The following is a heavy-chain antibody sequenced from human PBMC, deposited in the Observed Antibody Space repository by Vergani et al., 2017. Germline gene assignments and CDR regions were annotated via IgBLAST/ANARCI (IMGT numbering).Heavy chain of an antibody. J-gene: IGHJ6*02. V-gene: IGHV4-61*02. CDR1: GGSISSDSSY. CDR3: ARVGSTNTVVSPGGNYYYYGMDV. Sequence: QVQLQESGPGLVKPSQTLSLTCTVSGGSISSDSSYWNWIRQPAGKGLEWIGRIYITGSTNYHPSHKSRVTISVDTSKNQFSLKLSSVTAADTAVNYCARVGSTNTVVSPGGNYYYYGMDVWGQGTMVTVSS. D-gene: IGHD4-23*01. CDR2: IYITGST.